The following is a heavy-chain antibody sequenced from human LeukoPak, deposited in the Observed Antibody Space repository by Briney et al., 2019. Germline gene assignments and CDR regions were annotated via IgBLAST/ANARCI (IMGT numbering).Heavy chain of an antibody. CDR2: ISAGGGDS. J-gene: IGHJ3*02. CDR3: AKLYSGRTFDI. CDR1: GFTFSSYA. Sequence: GGSLGLSCAASGFTFSSYAMSWVRQAPGKGLEWVSAISAGGGDSNSADSVKGRFTVSRDNSKDILYLQMNTLRAEDTAVYYCAKLYSGRTFDIWGQGTMVTVSS. V-gene: IGHV3-23*01. D-gene: IGHD3-10*01.